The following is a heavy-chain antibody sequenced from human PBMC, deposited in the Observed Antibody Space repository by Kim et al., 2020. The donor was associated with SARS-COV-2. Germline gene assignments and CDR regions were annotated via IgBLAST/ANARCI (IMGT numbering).Heavy chain of an antibody. J-gene: IGHJ4*02. D-gene: IGHD5-12*01. Sequence: QGFTGRFVFSLDTSVSTTYLQISSLKAEDTAVYYCARVSRDGYNYYFDYWGQGTLVTVSS. CDR3: ARVSRDGYNYYFDY. V-gene: IGHV7-4-1*02.